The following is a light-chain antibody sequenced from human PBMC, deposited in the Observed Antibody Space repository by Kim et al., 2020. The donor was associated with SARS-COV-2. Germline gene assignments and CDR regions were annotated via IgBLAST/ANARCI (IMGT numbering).Light chain of an antibody. CDR1: QSISSY. CDR2: PAS. J-gene: IGKJ1*01. Sequence: AAVGDRVTITCLASQSISSYLHWSQQKPGKAPKHLIYPASSLQSGVPSRFSGSGSGTDFAHPINSLQPEDSATYYCKESYSTAWTFGQRTKA. CDR3: KESYSTAWT. V-gene: IGKV1-39*01.